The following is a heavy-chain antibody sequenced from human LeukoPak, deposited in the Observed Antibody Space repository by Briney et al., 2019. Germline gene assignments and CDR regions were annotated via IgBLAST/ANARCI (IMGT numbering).Heavy chain of an antibody. V-gene: IGHV3-48*01. CDR2: ISSSSSTI. CDR1: GFTFSSYS. D-gene: IGHD2-2*01. CDR3: AKGTVVVPAAPFDY. J-gene: IGHJ4*02. Sequence: GGSLRLSCAASGFTFSSYSMNWVRQAPGKGLEWVSYISSSSSTIYYADSVKGRFTISRDNSKNTLYLQMNSLRAEDTAVYYCAKGTVVVPAAPFDYWGQGTLVTVSS.